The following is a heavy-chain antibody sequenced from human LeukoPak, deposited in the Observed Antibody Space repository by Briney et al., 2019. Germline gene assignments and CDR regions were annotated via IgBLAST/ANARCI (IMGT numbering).Heavy chain of an antibody. J-gene: IGHJ4*02. CDR1: GFTSDEYA. V-gene: IGHV3-43*02. CDR3: ATLPSGDYDLDC. CDR2: IRGDGGTT. Sequence: GGSLRLSCAASGFTSDEYAMHWVRQAPGKGLEWVSLIRGDGGTTSYGDSVKGRFTISRDNSKNSLFLQMITLRPEDTALYCCATLPSGDYDLDCWGQGTLVTVSS. D-gene: IGHD4-17*01.